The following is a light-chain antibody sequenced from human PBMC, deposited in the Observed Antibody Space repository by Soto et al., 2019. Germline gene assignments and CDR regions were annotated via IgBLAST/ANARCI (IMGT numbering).Light chain of an antibody. CDR1: QSVSNTY. V-gene: IGKV3-20*01. Sequence: IVLTQSPGTLSLSPGERATPSCRASQSVSNTYLAWYQQKPGQAPRLLVYGASSRATGIPDRFSGSGSGTDFTLTISRLEPEDFAVYYCQQYGSSRWTFGQGTKVDIK. CDR3: QQYGSSRWT. CDR2: GAS. J-gene: IGKJ1*01.